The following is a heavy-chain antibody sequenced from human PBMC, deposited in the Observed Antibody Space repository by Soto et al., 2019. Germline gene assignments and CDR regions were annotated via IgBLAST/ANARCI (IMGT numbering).Heavy chain of an antibody. CDR1: GGSFTICSC. V-gene: IGHV4-4*02. D-gene: IGHD1-7*01. J-gene: IGHJ5*01. CDR2: IYRTGST. CDR3: ERRTKATTLDS. Sequence: SETLSLTCPVSGGSFTICSCCTCGRHPPGQGLEWIVEIYRTGSTNYNPSLKIRVTISLDKSENQFSLKVTSLTAADTAVYYCERRTKATTLDSWGQGTLVTVSS.